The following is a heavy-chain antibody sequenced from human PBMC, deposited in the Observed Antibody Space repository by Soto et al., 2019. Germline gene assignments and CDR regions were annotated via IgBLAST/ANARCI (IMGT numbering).Heavy chain of an antibody. CDR1: GFTFSSYA. J-gene: IGHJ4*02. CDR3: AKVTTVTTYFFDY. D-gene: IGHD4-4*01. CDR2: ISGSGGST. V-gene: IGHV3-23*01. Sequence: PGGSLRLSCAASGFTFSSYAMSWVRQAPGKGLEWVSAISGSGGSTYYADSVKGRFTISRDNSKNTVYLQMNSLRAEDTAVYYCAKVTTVTTYFFDYWGQGSLVTVSS.